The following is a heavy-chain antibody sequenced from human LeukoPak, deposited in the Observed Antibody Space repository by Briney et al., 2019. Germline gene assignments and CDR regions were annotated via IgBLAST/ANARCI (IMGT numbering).Heavy chain of an antibody. CDR1: GFTFSSYG. J-gene: IGHJ4*02. CDR2: IRYDGSNK. Sequence: PGGSLRLSCAASGFTFSSYGMHWVRQAPGKGLEWVAFIRYDGSNKYYADSVKGRFTISRDNSKNTLYLQMNSLRADDTAVYYCTKVVRIVATPEYYYDYWGQGTLLTVSS. V-gene: IGHV3-30*02. D-gene: IGHD5-12*01. CDR3: TKVVRIVATPEYYYDY.